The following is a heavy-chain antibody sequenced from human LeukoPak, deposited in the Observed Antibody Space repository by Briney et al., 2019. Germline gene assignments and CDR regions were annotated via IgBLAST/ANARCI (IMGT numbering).Heavy chain of an antibody. CDR2: INPKSGGT. J-gene: IGHJ4*02. CDR1: GYTFTGYY. D-gene: IGHD1-1*01. V-gene: IGHV1-2*02. Sequence: ASVTVSCKASGYTFTGYYMHWVRQAPGEGLEWMGWINPKSGGTNYAQTFQGRVTMTRDTSISTAYMELSRLRSDDTAVYYCARLPLYLGTTETYWGQGTLVTVSS. CDR3: ARLPLYLGTTETY.